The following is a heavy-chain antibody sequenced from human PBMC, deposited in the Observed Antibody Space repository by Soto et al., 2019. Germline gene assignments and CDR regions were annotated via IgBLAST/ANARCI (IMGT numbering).Heavy chain of an antibody. CDR2: IGDTGTFI. CDR1: AFIFSDHS. V-gene: IGHV3-21*01. D-gene: IGHD4-4*01. J-gene: IGHJ4*02. Sequence: EVQLVESGGGLVKPGGSLRLSCVGSAFIFSDHSMNWVRQAPGKGLEWVTCIGDTGTFIYYADSVKGRFTISRDNAKNSLFLQMDSLRPEDTAVYYCARDQRYLRQGYSDYWGQGTLVTVSS. CDR3: ARDQRYLRQGYSDY.